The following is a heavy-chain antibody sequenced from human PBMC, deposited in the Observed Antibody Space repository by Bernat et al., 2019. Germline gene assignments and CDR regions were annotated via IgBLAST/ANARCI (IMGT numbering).Heavy chain of an antibody. CDR3: ARMKPLGRTVDYFQY. V-gene: IGHV4-38-2*01. J-gene: IGHJ4*02. D-gene: IGHD4-11*01. CDR1: GFSITSGYS. CDR2: FYPREST. Sequence: QVQLQESGPGLVKPSETLSLSCVVSGFSITSGYSWGWVRQPPGKGLEWIASFYPRESTYYNAALKSRVTISVDKSKNLFSLKMDSVTDADTAIYYCARMKPLGRTVDYFQYWGQGTLVTVSS.